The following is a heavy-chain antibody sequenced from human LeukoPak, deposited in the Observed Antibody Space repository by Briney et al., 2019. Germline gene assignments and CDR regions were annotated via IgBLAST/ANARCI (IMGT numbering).Heavy chain of an antibody. CDR3: ARDRSRGLLDAFDI. D-gene: IGHD5-18*01. CDR2: IYSDNT. CDR1: GFIFSSHA. V-gene: IGHV3-21*01. J-gene: IGHJ3*02. Sequence: PGGSLRLSCAASGFIFSSHAMNWVRQAPGKGLEWVSFIYSDNTHYSDSVKGRFTVSRDNAKNSLYLQMNSLRAEDTAVYYCARDRSRGLLDAFDIWGQGTMVTVSS.